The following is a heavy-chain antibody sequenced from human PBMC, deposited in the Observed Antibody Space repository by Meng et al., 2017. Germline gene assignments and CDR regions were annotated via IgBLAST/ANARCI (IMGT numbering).Heavy chain of an antibody. CDR3: VYGSGSYYNVGYFDY. D-gene: IGHD3-10*01. CDR2: IIPIFGTA. Sequence: SVKVSCKASGGTFSSYAISWVRQAPGQGLERMGGIIPIFGTANYAQKFQGRVTITTDESTSTAYMELSSLRSEDTAVYYCVYGSGSYYNVGYFDYWGQGTLVTVSS. V-gene: IGHV1-69*05. CDR1: GGTFSSYA. J-gene: IGHJ4*02.